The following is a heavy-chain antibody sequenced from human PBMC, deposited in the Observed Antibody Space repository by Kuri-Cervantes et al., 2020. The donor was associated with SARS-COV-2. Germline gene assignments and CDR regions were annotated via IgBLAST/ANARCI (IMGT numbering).Heavy chain of an antibody. D-gene: IGHD6-13*01. CDR1: GGTFSSYA. J-gene: IGHJ1*01. CDR3: ARDRLAAAGTTEHRH. V-gene: IGHV1-69*04. CDR2: IIPILGTA. Sequence: SVKVSCKASGGTFSSYAISWVRQAPGQGLEWMGRIIPILGTANYAQKFQGRVTITADKSTSTAYMELSSLRSEDTAVYYCARDRLAAAGTTEHRHWGQGTLVTVSS.